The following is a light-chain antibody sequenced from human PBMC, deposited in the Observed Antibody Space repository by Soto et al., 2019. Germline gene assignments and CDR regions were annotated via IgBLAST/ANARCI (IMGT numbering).Light chain of an antibody. CDR3: SSYTSSSTVYV. J-gene: IGLJ1*01. CDR1: SSDVGGYNY. Sequence: QSALTQPASVSGSPGQSITISCTGTSSDVGGYNYVSWYQQHPGKVPKLMIYDVSNRPSGVSSRFSGSKSGNTASLTISGFQAEDEADYSCSSYTSSSTVYVFGTGTKVTVL. CDR2: DVS. V-gene: IGLV2-14*01.